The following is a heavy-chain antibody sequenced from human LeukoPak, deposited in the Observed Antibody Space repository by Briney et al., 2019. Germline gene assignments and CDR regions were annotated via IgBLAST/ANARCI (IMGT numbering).Heavy chain of an antibody. Sequence: PGRSLRLSCAASGLTFSSYGMHWVRQAPGKGLEWVAVIWYDGSNKYYADSVKGRFTISRDNSKNTLYLQMNSLRAEDTAVYYCARDLLGSMKYFDYWGQGTLVTVSS. D-gene: IGHD3-16*01. J-gene: IGHJ4*02. CDR3: ARDLLGSMKYFDY. V-gene: IGHV3-33*01. CDR2: IWYDGSNK. CDR1: GLTFSSYG.